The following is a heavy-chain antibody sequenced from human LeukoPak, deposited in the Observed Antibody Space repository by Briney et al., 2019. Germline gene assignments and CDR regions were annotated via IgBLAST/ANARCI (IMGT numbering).Heavy chain of an antibody. J-gene: IGHJ4*02. Sequence: PGGSLRLSCAASGFTLSSYWMHWVRQVPGEGPVWVSRINEDGRSTTYAGSVKGRFTISRDNAKNTMFLQMTSLRDEDTAVYYCTRGGLTGQMAAFDYWGQGALVTVSS. CDR1: GFTLSSYW. CDR3: TRGGLTGQMAAFDY. V-gene: IGHV3-74*01. D-gene: IGHD3-9*01. CDR2: INEDGRST.